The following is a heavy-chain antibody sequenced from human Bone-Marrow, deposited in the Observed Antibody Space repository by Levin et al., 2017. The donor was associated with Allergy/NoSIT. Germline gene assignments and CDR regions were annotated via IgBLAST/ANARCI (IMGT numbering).Heavy chain of an antibody. J-gene: IGHJ3*02. CDR1: GFTFSDYY. D-gene: IGHD3-22*01. CDR2: ISSSGSTI. CDR3: ARAGETYYYDSSGYYQLDAFDI. Sequence: GESLKISCAASGFTFSDYYMSWIRQAPGKGLEWVSYISSSGSTIYYADSVKGRFTISRDNAKNSLYLQMNSLRAEDTAVYYCARAGETYYYDSSGYYQLDAFDIWGQGTMVTVSS. V-gene: IGHV3-11*01.